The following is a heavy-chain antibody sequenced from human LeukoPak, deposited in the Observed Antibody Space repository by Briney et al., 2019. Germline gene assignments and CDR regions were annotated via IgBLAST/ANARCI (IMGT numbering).Heavy chain of an antibody. J-gene: IGHJ4*02. V-gene: IGHV5-51*01. CDR2: IYPRDSDT. Sequence: GESLKISCKGSGYRFATYWIGWVRQMPGKGLEWMGIIYPRDSDTRYSASFQGHVTISADTSTNTAYLQWTNLTVSDTAMYYCARHPASLAAWPYYLDFWGQGALVSVSS. CDR3: ARHPASLAAWPYYLDF. CDR1: GYRFATYW. D-gene: IGHD6-6*01.